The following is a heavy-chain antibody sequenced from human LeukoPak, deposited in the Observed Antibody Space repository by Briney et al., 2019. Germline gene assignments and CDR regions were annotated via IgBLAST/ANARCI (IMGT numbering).Heavy chain of an antibody. Sequence: GGSLRLSCAASGFTFDDYAMHWVRQAPGKGLEWVSGISWNSGSIGYADSVKGRFTISRDNAKNSLYLQMNSLRAEDTALYYCAKAKRPSSGYYGGVDYWGQGTLVTVSS. D-gene: IGHD3-22*01. CDR3: AKAKRPSSGYYGGVDY. CDR1: GFTFDDYA. V-gene: IGHV3-9*01. CDR2: ISWNSGSI. J-gene: IGHJ4*02.